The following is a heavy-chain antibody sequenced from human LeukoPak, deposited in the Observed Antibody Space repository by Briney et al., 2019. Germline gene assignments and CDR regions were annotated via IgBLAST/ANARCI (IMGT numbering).Heavy chain of an antibody. D-gene: IGHD3-22*01. CDR3: AKTRGDYYDTSSYLDS. CDR1: GFIFGAYG. J-gene: IGHJ5*02. Sequence: GGSLRLSCAASGFIFGAYGMHWVRQAPGKGLEWVAVISSDGTKKYYGDSVKGRFTLSRDNSKNTVSLQMSSLTEADTAVYYCAKTRGDYYDTSSYLDSWGQGTLVTVSS. V-gene: IGHV3-30*18. CDR2: ISSDGTKK.